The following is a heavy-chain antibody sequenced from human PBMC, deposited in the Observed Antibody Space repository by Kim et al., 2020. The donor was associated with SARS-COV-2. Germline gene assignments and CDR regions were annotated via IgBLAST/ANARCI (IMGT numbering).Heavy chain of an antibody. CDR3: VRDRMGGAFDM. Sequence: GGSLRLSCATSGFTFSAYDMNWVRQAPGKGLEWLSFITKSSTTIYYADSVEGRFTISRDNAKISRFLQMNSLRDEDTALYYCVRDRMGGAFDMWGQGTMATVSS. CDR2: ITKSSTTI. CDR1: GFTFSAYD. J-gene: IGHJ3*02. D-gene: IGHD3-16*01. V-gene: IGHV3-48*02.